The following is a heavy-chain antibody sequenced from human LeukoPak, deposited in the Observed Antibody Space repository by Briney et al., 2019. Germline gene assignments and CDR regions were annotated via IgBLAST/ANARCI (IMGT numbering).Heavy chain of an antibody. CDR1: GGSISSSSYY. Sequence: TPAETLSLTCTVSGGSISSSSYYWGWLRPPPGKGREWNGRIYYSGSTYYNPLLKSRATITVDTSKNQCSLKLSSVTAAETAVYYCARHLPIGDAFDIWGQGTMVTVSS. J-gene: IGHJ3*02. CDR3: ARHLPIGDAFDI. V-gene: IGHV4-39*01. D-gene: IGHD3-22*01. CDR2: IYYSGST.